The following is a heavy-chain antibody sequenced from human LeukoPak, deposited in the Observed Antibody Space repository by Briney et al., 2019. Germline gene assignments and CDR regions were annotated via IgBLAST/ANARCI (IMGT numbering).Heavy chain of an antibody. J-gene: IGHJ4*02. CDR2: ISKDGSDK. CDR3: ARDYWWNYDY. Sequence: GGSLRLSCTASGFTFSNFWMGWVRQAPGKGLEWVAVISKDGSDKYYPGSVRGRFTISRDNSKNTIYLQMDSLRAEDTAIYYCARDYWWNYDYWGQGTLVTVSS. CDR1: GFTFSNFW. D-gene: IGHD1-7*01. V-gene: IGHV3-30-3*01.